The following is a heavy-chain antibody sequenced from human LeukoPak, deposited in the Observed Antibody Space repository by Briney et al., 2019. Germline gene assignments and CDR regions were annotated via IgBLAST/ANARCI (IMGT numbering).Heavy chain of an antibody. D-gene: IGHD2-8*01. V-gene: IGHV1-8*03. CDR1: GYTFTSFD. Sequence: ASVKVSCKASGYTFTSFDINWVRPATGQGREWMGWMNPNSGNTGYAQKFQGRVTITRNTSISTAYMELSSLRSEDTAVYYCARGPDLYCTNGVCYRFDPWGQGTLVTVSS. J-gene: IGHJ5*02. CDR3: ARGPDLYCTNGVCYRFDP. CDR2: MNPNSGNT.